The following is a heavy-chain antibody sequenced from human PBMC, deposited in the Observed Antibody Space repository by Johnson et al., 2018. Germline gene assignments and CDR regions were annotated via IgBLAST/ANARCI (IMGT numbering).Heavy chain of an antibody. J-gene: IGHJ6*02. CDR2: IVVGSGNT. D-gene: IGHD3-10*01. Sequence: QLVESGPEVKKPGTSVKVSCKASGFTFTSSAVQWVRQARGQRLEWIGWIVVGSGNTNYAQKFQERVTITRDMSTSTAYMELSSLRSEDTAVYYCAAQGPRVRGVIPHYYYYGMDVWGQGTTVTVSS. CDR1: GFTFTSSA. CDR3: AAQGPRVRGVIPHYYYYGMDV. V-gene: IGHV1-58*01.